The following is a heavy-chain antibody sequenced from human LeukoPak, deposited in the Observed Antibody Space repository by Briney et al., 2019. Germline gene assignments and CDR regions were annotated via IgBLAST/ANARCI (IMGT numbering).Heavy chain of an antibody. J-gene: IGHJ4*02. CDR3: AKRSGSYGPFDY. CDR2: ISSDGNIV. Sequence: PGRSLRLSCAASGFAFSDYAMHWVRRVPGKGLEWVSGISSDGNIVRYVDSVKGRFTISRDNAKNSLYLQMNSLRADDTAVYYCAKRSGSYGPFDYWGQGILVTVSS. V-gene: IGHV3-9*01. CDR1: GFAFSDYA. D-gene: IGHD3-10*01.